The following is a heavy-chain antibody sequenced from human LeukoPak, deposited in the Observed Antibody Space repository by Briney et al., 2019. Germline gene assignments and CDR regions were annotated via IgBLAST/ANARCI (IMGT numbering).Heavy chain of an antibody. D-gene: IGHD4-17*01. CDR1: GGSISSYY. J-gene: IGHJ4*02. CDR2: IYYSGST. CDR3: ARAEVYGDYEYYSDY. V-gene: IGHV4-59*01. Sequence: SETLSLTCTVSGGSISSYYWSWIRQPPGKGLEWIGYIYYSGSTNYNPSLKSRVTISVDTSKNQFSLKLSSVTAADTAVYYCARAEVYGDYEYYSDYWGQGTLVTVSS.